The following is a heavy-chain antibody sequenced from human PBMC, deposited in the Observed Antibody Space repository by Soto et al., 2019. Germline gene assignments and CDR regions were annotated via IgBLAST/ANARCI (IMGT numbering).Heavy chain of an antibody. D-gene: IGHD4-17*01. V-gene: IGHV3-74*01. CDR1: GFTFSSYW. CDR2: INSDGSST. J-gene: IGHJ3*02. Sequence: EVQLVESGGGLVQPGGSLRLSCAASGFTFSSYWMHWVHQAPGKGLVWVSRINSDGSSTSYADSVKGRFTISRDNAEHTLYLQMTSLRAEDTAVYYCARDLSSYGDYSLGSRGDAFDSWGQGTMVTVSS. CDR3: ARDLSSYGDYSLGSRGDAFDS.